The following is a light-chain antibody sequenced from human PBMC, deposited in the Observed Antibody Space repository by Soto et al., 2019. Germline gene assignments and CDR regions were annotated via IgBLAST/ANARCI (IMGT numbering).Light chain of an antibody. CDR2: DAS. CDR3: HQRSNWLT. CDR1: QSVSSY. J-gene: IGKJ4*01. Sequence: EIVLTQSPATRSLSPGERATLSCRASQSVSSYLAWYQQKPGQAPRLLIYDASNRATGIPARFSGSGSGTDFTLTISSLEPEDFAVYYCHQRSNWLTFGGGTKVDIK. V-gene: IGKV3-11*01.